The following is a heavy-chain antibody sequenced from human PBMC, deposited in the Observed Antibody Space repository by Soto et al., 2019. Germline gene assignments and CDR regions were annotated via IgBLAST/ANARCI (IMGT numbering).Heavy chain of an antibody. CDR3: FGWLGSNWLDP. CDR1: GGSFSTYY. V-gene: IGHV4-34*01. CDR2: INHSGNT. D-gene: IGHD3-22*01. J-gene: IGHJ5*02. Sequence: QVQPQQWGTGLLKPSETLSLTCAVYGGSFSTYYWNWIRQPPGKGLEWIGEINHSGNTPYNPSPKSRGTMSLDTAKNQFSLKPTSVSAADTAVYYCFGWLGSNWLDPWGQGTLVTVSS.